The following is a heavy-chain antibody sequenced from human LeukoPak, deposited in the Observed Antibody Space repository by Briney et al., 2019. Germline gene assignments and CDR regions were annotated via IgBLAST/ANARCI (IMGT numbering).Heavy chain of an antibody. CDR3: ARDRAVAGTRFRVWDY. V-gene: IGHV1-18*01. J-gene: IGHJ4*02. D-gene: IGHD6-19*01. CDR2: ISVYNGNT. Sequence: ASVKVSCKASGYTFTSYGISWVRQAPGEGLEWMGWISVYNGNTNYAQKLQGRVTMTTDTSTSTAYMELRSLRSDDTAVFYCARDRAVAGTRFRVWDYWGQGTLVTVSS. CDR1: GYTFTSYG.